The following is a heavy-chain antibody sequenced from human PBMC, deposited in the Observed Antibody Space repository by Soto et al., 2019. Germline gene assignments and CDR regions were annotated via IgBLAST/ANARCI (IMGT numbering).Heavy chain of an antibody. Sequence: ASVKVSCKVSGYTLTELSMHWVRRAPGKGLEWMGGFDPEDGETIYAQKFQGRVTMTEDTSTDTAYMELSSLRSEDTAVYYCARMVEGDSSGYHYFDYWGQGTLVTVSS. D-gene: IGHD3-22*01. CDR2: FDPEDGET. V-gene: IGHV1-24*01. J-gene: IGHJ4*02. CDR1: GYTLTELS. CDR3: ARMVEGDSSGYHYFDY.